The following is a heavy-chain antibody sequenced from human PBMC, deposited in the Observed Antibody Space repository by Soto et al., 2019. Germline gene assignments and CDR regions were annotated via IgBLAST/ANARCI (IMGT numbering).Heavy chain of an antibody. CDR2: IYYSGST. CDR3: ASGKGVDGSHYLDN. J-gene: IGHJ4*02. Sequence: SETLPRTGSVAGGSIGASGSYWVCIRQPPEKWLESIGNIYYSGSTYYNWSLKSRVTISIDTSKNQFSLNLSSVTAADTAVYYCASGKGVDGSHYLDNLGQGTLVTVSS. V-gene: IGHV4-39*07. D-gene: IGHD1-26*01. CDR1: GGSIGASGSY.